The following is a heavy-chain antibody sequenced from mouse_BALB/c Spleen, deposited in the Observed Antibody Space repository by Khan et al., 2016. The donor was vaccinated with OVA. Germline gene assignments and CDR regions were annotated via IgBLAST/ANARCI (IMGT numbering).Heavy chain of an antibody. CDR3: AISNYYGSGLYAMDY. CDR1: GYTFTSYW. J-gene: IGHJ4*01. V-gene: IGHV1S41*01. Sequence: DLVKPGASVKLSCKASGYTFTSYWINWTKQRPGQGLEWIGQIAPGSDSSYYSEMFKGKATLTVDTSSSTAYIQLSSLSSEDSAVYFYAISNYYGSGLYAMDYWGQGTSVTVSS. D-gene: IGHD1-1*01. CDR2: IAPGSDSS.